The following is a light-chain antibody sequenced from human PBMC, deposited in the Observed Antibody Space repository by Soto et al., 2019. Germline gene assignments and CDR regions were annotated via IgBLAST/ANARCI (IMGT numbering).Light chain of an antibody. CDR1: QTIGAN. Sequence: DIQMTQPPASLSTSVGDRVTITCRASQTIGANLNWYRQKLGKAPTLLIYDASTLQSGVPSRFSGLGSGTDFTLTISSLQPEDFATYYCQQSYTTPLTFGGGTKVDIK. CDR2: DAS. V-gene: IGKV1-39*01. CDR3: QQSYTTPLT. J-gene: IGKJ4*01.